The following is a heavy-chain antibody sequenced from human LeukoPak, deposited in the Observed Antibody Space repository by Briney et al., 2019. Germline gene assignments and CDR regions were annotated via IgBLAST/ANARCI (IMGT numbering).Heavy chain of an antibody. V-gene: IGHV3-74*01. CDR3: VRVVYGDYLFDY. D-gene: IGHD4-17*01. Sequence: PGGSLRLSCAASGFTFNSYWMHWVRQAPGKGLVWVSRINSDGSSTSYADSVKGRFTISRDNAKNTLYLQMNSLRAEDTAVYYCVRVVYGDYLFDYWGQGTLVTVSS. CDR2: INSDGSST. CDR1: GFTFNSYW. J-gene: IGHJ4*02.